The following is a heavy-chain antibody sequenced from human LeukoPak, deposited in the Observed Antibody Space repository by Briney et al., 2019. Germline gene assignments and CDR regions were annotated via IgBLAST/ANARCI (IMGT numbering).Heavy chain of an antibody. CDR1: GYTFTGYY. Sequence: GASVKVSCKASGYTFTGYYMHWVRQAPGQGLEWMGWINPNSGGTNYAQKFQGRVTMTRDTSISTAYMELSRLRSDDTAVYYCARGPVLLWFGDLFDYWGQGTLVTVSS. J-gene: IGHJ4*02. D-gene: IGHD3-10*01. CDR3: ARGPVLLWFGDLFDY. V-gene: IGHV1-2*02. CDR2: INPNSGGT.